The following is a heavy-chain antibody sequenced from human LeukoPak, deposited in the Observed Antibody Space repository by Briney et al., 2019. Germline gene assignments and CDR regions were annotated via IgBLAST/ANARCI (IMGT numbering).Heavy chain of an antibody. V-gene: IGHV1-69*13. D-gene: IGHD3-3*01. Sequence: SVKVSCKASGGTFSSYAISWVRQAPGQGLEWMGGIIPIFGTANYAQKFQGRVTITADESTSTAYMELSSLRSEDTAVYYCAASMGIFGVVIIGYFDYWGQGTLVTVSS. J-gene: IGHJ4*02. CDR3: AASMGIFGVVIIGYFDY. CDR2: IIPIFGTA. CDR1: GGTFSSYA.